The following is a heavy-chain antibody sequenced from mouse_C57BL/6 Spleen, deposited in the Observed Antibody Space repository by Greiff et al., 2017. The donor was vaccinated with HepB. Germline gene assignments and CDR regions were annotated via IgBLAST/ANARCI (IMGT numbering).Heavy chain of an antibody. V-gene: IGHV1-76*01. J-gene: IGHJ3*01. CDR2: IYPGSGNT. Sequence: QVQLQQSGAELVRPGASVKLSCKASGYTFTDYYINWVKQRPGQGLEWIARIYPGSGNTYYNEKFKGKATLTAEKSSSTAYMQLSSLTSEDSAFYFCARSYYGSSPAWFAYWGQGTLVTVSA. CDR1: GYTFTDYY. CDR3: ARSYYGSSPAWFAY. D-gene: IGHD1-1*01.